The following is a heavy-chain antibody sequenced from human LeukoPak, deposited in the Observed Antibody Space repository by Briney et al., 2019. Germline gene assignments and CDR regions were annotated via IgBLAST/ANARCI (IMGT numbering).Heavy chain of an antibody. V-gene: IGHV4-34*01. CDR2: VYHSGST. Sequence: SETLSLTCTVSDESFNGYDWSWIRQHPGKGLEWIGEVYHSGSTNYNPSLKSRATISLDTAKNQLSLKLRSVTAADTAVYYCARGFPSLDNWGRGTLVTVSS. CDR1: DESFNGYD. J-gene: IGHJ4*02. CDR3: ARGFPSLDN.